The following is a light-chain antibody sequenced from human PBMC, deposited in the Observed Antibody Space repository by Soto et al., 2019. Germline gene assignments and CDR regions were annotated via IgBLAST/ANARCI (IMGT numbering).Light chain of an antibody. J-gene: IGKJ1*01. CDR3: QQSYSTTWT. CDR1: QGISTY. Sequence: DIQMTQSPSSLSASVGDRVTITCRASQGISTYLNWYLQKPGKAPKLLIYAASSLQSGVPSRFSGSGSETDFTLTISSLQPEDFATYSCQQSYSTTWTFGQGTTVDIK. V-gene: IGKV1-39*01. CDR2: AAS.